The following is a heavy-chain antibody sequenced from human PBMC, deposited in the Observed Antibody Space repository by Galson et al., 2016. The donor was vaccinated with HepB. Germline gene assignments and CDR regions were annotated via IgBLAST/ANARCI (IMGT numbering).Heavy chain of an antibody. Sequence: SLRLSCAASGFSVSSNYIIWVRQAPGKGLEWVSAIYSGGSTYYADAVKGRFTISRDNAKNTLYLQMNSLRAEDTAVYYCAKGGPRGEFDHWGQGTLVTVSS. D-gene: IGHD3-16*01. CDR2: IYSGGST. CDR1: GFSVSSNY. J-gene: IGHJ4*02. V-gene: IGHV3-53*01. CDR3: AKGGPRGEFDH.